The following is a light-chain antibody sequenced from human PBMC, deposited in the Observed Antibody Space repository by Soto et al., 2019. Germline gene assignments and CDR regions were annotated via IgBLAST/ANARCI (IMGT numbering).Light chain of an antibody. CDR1: HSLLHSNGYNY. Sequence: DIVMTQSPLSLPVTPGEPASISCRSSHSLLHSNGYNYLDWYLQKPGQSPQLLIYLGSNRASGVPDRFSGSGSGTDFTLKISRVEAEDVGVYYCMQALQPLTFGQGTRLEIK. CDR2: LGS. CDR3: MQALQPLT. V-gene: IGKV2-28*01. J-gene: IGKJ5*01.